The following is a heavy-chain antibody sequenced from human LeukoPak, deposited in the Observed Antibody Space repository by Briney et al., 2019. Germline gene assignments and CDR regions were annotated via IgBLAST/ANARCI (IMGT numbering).Heavy chain of an antibody. CDR1: GFTFSNYG. CDR3: ARDFSFGSGSYYNLHYGMDV. J-gene: IGHJ6*02. CDR2: ISSSSSYI. V-gene: IGHV3-21*01. Sequence: GGSLRLSCAASGFTFSNYGMSWVRQAPGKGLEWVSSISSSSSYIYYADSVKGRFTISRDNAKNSLYLQMNSLRAEDTAVYYCARDFSFGSGSYYNLHYGMDVWGQGTTVTVSS. D-gene: IGHD3-10*01.